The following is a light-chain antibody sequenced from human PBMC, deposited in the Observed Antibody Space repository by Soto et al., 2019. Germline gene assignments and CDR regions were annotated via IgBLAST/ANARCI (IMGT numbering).Light chain of an antibody. CDR2: LAT. Sequence: DIVMTQSPLSLPATPGEPASISCRSSQSLLQTNGNTYLDWYLQKPGQSPQLLISLATNRASGVPDRFSGSGSGTDFTLKISRVEAEDVGVYYCMQALQTPFTFGGGTKVEIK. CDR3: MQALQTPFT. V-gene: IGKV2-28*01. J-gene: IGKJ4*01. CDR1: QSLLQTNGNTY.